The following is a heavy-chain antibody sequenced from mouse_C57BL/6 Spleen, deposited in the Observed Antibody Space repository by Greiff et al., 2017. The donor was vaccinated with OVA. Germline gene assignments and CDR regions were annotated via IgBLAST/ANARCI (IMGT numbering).Heavy chain of an antibody. Sequence: QVTLKVSCPGILQSSQTLSLTCSFSGFSLSTSGMGVSWIRQPSGKGLEWLAHIYWDDDKRYNPSLKSRLTISKDTSRNQVFLKITSVDTADTATYYCARLYYSNYWYFDVWGTGTTVTVSS. CDR3: ARLYYSNYWYFDV. D-gene: IGHD2-5*01. CDR2: IYWDDDK. CDR1: GFSLSTSGMG. V-gene: IGHV8-12*01. J-gene: IGHJ1*03.